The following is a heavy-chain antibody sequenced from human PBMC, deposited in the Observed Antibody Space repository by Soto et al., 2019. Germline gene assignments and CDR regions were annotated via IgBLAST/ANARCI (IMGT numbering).Heavy chain of an antibody. J-gene: IGHJ4*02. CDR2: ISGSGGST. CDR1: GFTFSSYA. V-gene: IGHV3-23*01. CDR3: AKDASMITFGGVIVISLPDY. D-gene: IGHD3-16*02. Sequence: GSLRLSCAASGFTFSSYAMSWVRQAPGKGLEWVSAISGSGGSTYYADSVKGRFTISRDNSKNTLYLQMNSLRAEDTAVYYCAKDASMITFGGVIVISLPDYWGQGTLVTVSS.